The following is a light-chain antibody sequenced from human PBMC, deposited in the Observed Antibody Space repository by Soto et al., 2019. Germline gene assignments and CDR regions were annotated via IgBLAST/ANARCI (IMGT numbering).Light chain of an antibody. Sequence: ATQMPQSPSSLSASEGDRVTISCRARQGISSYLAWYQQRPGKAPKLLIFGATTLQSGVPSRFSASGSGPDFTLTISSLQPEDFATYYCLQDYNYPWAFGQGTKVDIK. J-gene: IGKJ1*01. V-gene: IGKV1-6*01. CDR1: QGISSY. CDR2: GAT. CDR3: LQDYNYPWA.